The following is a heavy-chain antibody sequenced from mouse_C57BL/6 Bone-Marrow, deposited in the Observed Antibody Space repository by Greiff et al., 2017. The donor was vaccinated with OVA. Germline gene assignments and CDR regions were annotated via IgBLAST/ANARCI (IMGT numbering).Heavy chain of an antibody. Sequence: DVKLVESGGGLVQPGESLKLSCESNEYEFPSHDMSWVRKTPEKRLELVAAINSDGGSTYYPDTMERRFIISRDNTKKTLYLQMSSLRSEDTAVDYCARRPYYDAMDYWGQGTSVTVSS. CDR3: ARRPYYDAMDY. J-gene: IGHJ4*01. CDR1: EYEFPSHD. V-gene: IGHV5-2*03. CDR2: INSDGGST.